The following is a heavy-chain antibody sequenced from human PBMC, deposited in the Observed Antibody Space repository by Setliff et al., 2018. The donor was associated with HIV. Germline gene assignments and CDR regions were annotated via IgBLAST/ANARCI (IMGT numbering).Heavy chain of an antibody. J-gene: IGHJ4*02. CDR1: GGSFSGYC. Sequence: TLSLTCAVYGGSFSGYCWSWIRQPPGKGLEWIGEMQHSGRTNYNPSLRSRVTTSVDTSKSQFSLKLSSVTAADTAVYYCARLYGSGSYQVDYWGQGTLVTVSS. CDR3: ARLYGSGSYQVDY. V-gene: IGHV4-34*01. D-gene: IGHD3-10*01. CDR2: MQHSGRT.